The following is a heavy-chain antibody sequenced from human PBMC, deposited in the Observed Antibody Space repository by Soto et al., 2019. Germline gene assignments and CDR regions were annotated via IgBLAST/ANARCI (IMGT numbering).Heavy chain of an antibody. J-gene: IGHJ6*02. CDR1: GCSISNGPYS. Sequence: SETLSLTCTVSGCSISNGPYSWGWIRQPPGEGLEWIATFHYGESTHYNPSLESRVTVSVDTSQNHFFLKVCSVTVADTAVYYCARLGGFCSSTNCYGYYAMDVWGQGTTVTVSS. D-gene: IGHD2-2*01. CDR3: ARLGGFCSSTNCYGYYAMDV. CDR2: FHYGEST. V-gene: IGHV4-39*02.